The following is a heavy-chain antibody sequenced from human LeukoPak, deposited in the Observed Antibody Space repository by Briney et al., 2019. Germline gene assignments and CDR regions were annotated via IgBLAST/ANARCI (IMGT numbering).Heavy chain of an antibody. CDR2: IYYSGST. CDR1: GASISSYY. CDR3: ARVRGYYDSSGYDY. V-gene: IGHV4-59*01. Sequence: SETLTLTCTVSGASISSYYWSWLRQPPGKGLEWIGYIYYSGSTNYNPALKSRVTISEDTSKNQISLKLSSVTAADTAVYYCARVRGYYDSSGYDYWGQGTLVTVSS. D-gene: IGHD3-22*01. J-gene: IGHJ4*02.